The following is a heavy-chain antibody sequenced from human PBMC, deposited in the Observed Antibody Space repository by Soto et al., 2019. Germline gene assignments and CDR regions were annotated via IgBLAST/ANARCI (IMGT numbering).Heavy chain of an antibody. V-gene: IGHV3-13*01. CDR2: IGTIGDT. J-gene: IGHJ5*02. Sequence: GGSLRLSCAASGFTFSTYDMHWVRQATGKSLEWVSAIGTIGDTYYLDSVKGRFTISRENAKNSLYLQMNSLRAGDTAVYYCARGRSNQYESSPPPKFDPWGRGTLGTVSS. D-gene: IGHD2-8*01. CDR3: ARGRSNQYESSPPPKFDP. CDR1: GFTFSTYD.